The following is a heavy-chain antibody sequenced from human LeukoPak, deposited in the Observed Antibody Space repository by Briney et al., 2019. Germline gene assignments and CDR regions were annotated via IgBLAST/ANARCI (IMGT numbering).Heavy chain of an antibody. CDR3: ARQTTVTTNYYYYYMDV. V-gene: IGHV1-69*13. J-gene: IGHJ6*03. CDR2: IIPIFGTA. CDR1: GYTFTSYA. D-gene: IGHD4-11*01. Sequence: ASVKVSCTASGYTFTSYAISWVRQAPGQGLEWMGGIIPIFGTANYAQKFQGRVAITADESTSTAYMELSSLRSEDTAVYYCARQTTVTTNYYYYYMDVWGKGTTVTVSS.